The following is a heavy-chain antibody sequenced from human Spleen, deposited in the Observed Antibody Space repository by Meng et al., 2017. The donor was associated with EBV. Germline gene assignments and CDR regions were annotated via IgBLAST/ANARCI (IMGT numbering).Heavy chain of an antibody. CDR1: GGSISSSNSY. D-gene: IGHD3-16*01. J-gene: IGHJ4*02. V-gene: IGHV4-39*07. CDR3: ARRVDVSGPWGFGY. CDR2: IHNSGTS. Sequence: QLRVQEPGPGLVKPSETLSLTCTVAGGSISSSNSYWAWIRQPPGKGLEWIGTIHNSGTSNYNPSLRSRVTISVDTSKNQFSLKLSSVTAADTAMYYCARRVDVSGPWGFGYWGQGTLVTVSS.